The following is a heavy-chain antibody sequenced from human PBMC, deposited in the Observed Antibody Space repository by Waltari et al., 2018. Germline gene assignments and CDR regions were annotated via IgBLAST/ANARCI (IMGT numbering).Heavy chain of an antibody. V-gene: IGHV3-7*01. CDR2: IKQDGSTK. Sequence: EVKLVESGGGWVQPGGALRRPCAASGVTFRTYWMGWVRQAPGKGLEWLSNIKQDGSTKYYVDSVKGRFTISRDNAKNSLYLQMNSLRAEDTAVYYCGRDRGWRQHDYWGQGTLVTVSS. J-gene: IGHJ4*02. D-gene: IGHD5-12*01. CDR3: GRDRGWRQHDY. CDR1: GVTFRTYW.